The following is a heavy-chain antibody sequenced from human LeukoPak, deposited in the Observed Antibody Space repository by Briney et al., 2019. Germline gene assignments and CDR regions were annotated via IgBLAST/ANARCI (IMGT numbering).Heavy chain of an antibody. J-gene: IGHJ5*02. CDR3: ARVVGWRYCSGGSCHGRFDP. Sequence: KPSETLSLTCAVYGGSFSGYYWSWIRQPSGKGLEWIGEINHSGSTNYNPSLKSRVTISVDTSKNQFSLKLSSVTAADTAVYYCARVVGWRYCSGGSCHGRFDPWGQGTLVTVSS. D-gene: IGHD2-15*01. CDR2: INHSGST. V-gene: IGHV4-34*01. CDR1: GGSFSGYY.